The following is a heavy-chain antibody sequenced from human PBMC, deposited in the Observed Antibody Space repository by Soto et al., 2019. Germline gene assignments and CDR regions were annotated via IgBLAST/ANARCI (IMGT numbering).Heavy chain of an antibody. CDR2: IYWNDDK. CDR1: GFSLTTSGVG. CDR3: AHTGPDIVVEVDAIRYYYYGMDV. Sequence: SGPTLVKPTQTLTLTCTFSGFSLTTSGVGVGWIRQPPGKALEWLALIYWNDDKRYSPSLKSRLTITKDTSKNQVVLTMTNMDPVETATYYCAHTGPDIVVEVDAIRYYYYGMDVWGQGTTVTVSS. V-gene: IGHV2-5*01. J-gene: IGHJ6*02. D-gene: IGHD2-15*01.